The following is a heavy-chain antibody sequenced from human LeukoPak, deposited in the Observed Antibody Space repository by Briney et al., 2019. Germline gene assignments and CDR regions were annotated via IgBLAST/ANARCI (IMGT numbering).Heavy chain of an antibody. J-gene: IGHJ4*02. D-gene: IGHD2-2*01. CDR3: ARRTLVVVVPAAFDY. CDR1: GGSISSSNW. Sequence: PSGTLSLTCAVSGGSISSSNWWSWVRQPPGKGLEWIGEIYHSGSTNYNPSLKSRVTISVDKSKNQFCLKLSSVTAADTAVYYCARRTLVVVVPAAFDYWGQGTLVTVSS. V-gene: IGHV4-4*02. CDR2: IYHSGST.